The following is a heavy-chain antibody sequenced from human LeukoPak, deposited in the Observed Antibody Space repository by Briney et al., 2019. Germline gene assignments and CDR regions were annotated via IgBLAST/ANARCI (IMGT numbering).Heavy chain of an antibody. CDR3: ARDMVRGRWDY. CDR2: ISSRAATT. J-gene: IGHJ4*02. D-gene: IGHD3-10*01. CDR1: GFTFSDYE. Sequence: GGSLRLSCAASGFTFSDYEMNWVRQAPGKGLEWVSYISSRAATTYYADSVQGRFTISRDDTKTSLFLQMDSLRAEDTAIYYCARDMVRGRWDYWGRGTLVTVSP. V-gene: IGHV3-48*03.